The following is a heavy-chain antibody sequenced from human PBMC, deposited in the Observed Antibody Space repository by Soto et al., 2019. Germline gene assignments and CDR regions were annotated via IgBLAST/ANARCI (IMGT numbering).Heavy chain of an antibody. CDR3: ARGRYISSGWYMDAFDI. CDR2: IYPGDSDT. J-gene: IGHJ3*02. D-gene: IGHD6-19*01. CDR1: GYSFTSYW. Sequence: GESLKISCKGSGYSFTSYWIGWVRQMPGKGLEWMGIIYPGDSDTRYSPSFQGQVTISADKSISTAYLQWSSLKASDTAMYHCARGRYISSGWYMDAFDIWGQGTMVTVSS. V-gene: IGHV5-51*01.